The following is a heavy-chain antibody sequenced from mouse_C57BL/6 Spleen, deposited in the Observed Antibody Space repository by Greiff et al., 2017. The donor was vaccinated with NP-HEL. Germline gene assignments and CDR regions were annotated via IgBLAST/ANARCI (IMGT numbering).Heavy chain of an antibody. J-gene: IGHJ3*01. CDR1: GFTFTDYY. CDR3: ARSHYGSAWFAY. V-gene: IGHV7-3*01. D-gene: IGHD1-1*01. CDR2: IRNKANGYTT. Sequence: EVMLVESGGGLVQPGGSLSLSCAASGFTFTDYYMSWVRQPPGKALEWLGFIRNKANGYTTEYSASVKGRFTISRDNSQSILYLQMNALRAEDSATYYCARSHYGSAWFAYWGQGTPVTVSA.